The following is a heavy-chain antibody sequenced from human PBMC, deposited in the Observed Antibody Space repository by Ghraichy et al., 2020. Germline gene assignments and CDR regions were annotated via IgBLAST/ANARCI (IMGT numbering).Heavy chain of an antibody. Sequence: SETLSLICTVSGGSISSSSYYWGWIRQPPGKGLEWIGSIYYTENTYYNPSLKSRVTISVDTSKNHFSLKLSSVTAADTAVYYCARTGAYDGGLFNYWGRGTLVTVSS. D-gene: IGHD3-22*01. V-gene: IGHV4-39*02. CDR3: ARTGAYDGGLFNY. J-gene: IGHJ4*02. CDR1: GGSISSSSYY. CDR2: IYYTENT.